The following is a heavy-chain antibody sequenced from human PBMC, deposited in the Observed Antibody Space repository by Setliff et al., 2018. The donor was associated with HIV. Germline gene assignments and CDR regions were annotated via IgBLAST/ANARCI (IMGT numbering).Heavy chain of an antibody. CDR3: ALLEVPLIVGTPPPI. D-gene: IGHD1-26*01. V-gene: IGHV4-34*01. CDR2: INHGGSA. J-gene: IGHJ4*02. CDR1: NGSFSAYY. Sequence: SETLSLTCAVYNGSFSAYYWAWIRQPPGKGLEWIGEINHGGSATYNPSLTGRVGISVDTSENQFSLKMIAVTAADAAVYYCALLEVPLIVGTPPPIWGQGTLVTVSS.